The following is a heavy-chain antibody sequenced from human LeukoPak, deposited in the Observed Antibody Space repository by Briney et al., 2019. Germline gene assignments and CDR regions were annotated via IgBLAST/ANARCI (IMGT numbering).Heavy chain of an antibody. CDR2: INHSGST. J-gene: IGHJ4*02. Sequence: PSDTLSLTCAVYGGSFSGYYWSWLRQPPGKGLEWIGEINHSGSTNYNPSLKSRVTISVDTSKNQFSLKLSSVTAADTAVYYCARGFSLNIVVVPAAKPSFDYWGQGTLVTVSS. V-gene: IGHV4-34*01. CDR1: GGSFSGYY. D-gene: IGHD2-2*01. CDR3: ARGFSLNIVVVPAAKPSFDY.